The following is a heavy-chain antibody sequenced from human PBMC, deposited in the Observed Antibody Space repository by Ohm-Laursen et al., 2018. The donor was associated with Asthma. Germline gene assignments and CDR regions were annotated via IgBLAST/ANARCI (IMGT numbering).Heavy chain of an antibody. V-gene: IGHV3-7*01. CDR1: GFTFSQNW. D-gene: IGHD3-22*01. CDR3: AKDLAMIVVVEPGLQH. CDR2: IKYDGSEK. Sequence: SLRLSCAASGFTFSQNWMNWVRQAPGKGLEWVANIKYDGSEKSYVDSVKGRFTISRDNSKNTLYLQMNSLRAEDTAVYYCAKDLAMIVVVEPGLQHWGQGTLVTVSS. J-gene: IGHJ1*01.